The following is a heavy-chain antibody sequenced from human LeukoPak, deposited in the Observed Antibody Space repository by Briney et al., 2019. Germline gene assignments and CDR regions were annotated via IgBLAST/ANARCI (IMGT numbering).Heavy chain of an antibody. CDR2: IKVDGSEK. D-gene: IGHD1-1*01. CDR1: GFTFSNFW. J-gene: IGHJ4*02. CDR3: GKKTGSTGEAFDY. V-gene: IGHV3-7*03. Sequence: PGGSLRLSCVVSGFTFSNFWMSWVRQAPGKGLERVANIKVDGSEKYYAESVKGRFTISRDNAENSLYLQMNSLRVEDSAIYYCGKKTGSTGEAFDYWGQGTLVTVSS.